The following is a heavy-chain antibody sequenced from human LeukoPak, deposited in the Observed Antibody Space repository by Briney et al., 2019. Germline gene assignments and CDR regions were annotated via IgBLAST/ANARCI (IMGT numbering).Heavy chain of an antibody. CDR3: ARWELGIGAFDI. D-gene: IGHD7-27*01. V-gene: IGHV4-4*07. J-gene: IGHJ3*02. CDR1: GGSISSNY. Sequence: SETLSLTCTVSGGSISSNYWSWIRQPAGKGLEWIGRIYTSGSTNYNPSLKSRVTISVDTSKNQFSLKLSSVTAADTAVYYCARWELGIGAFDIWGQGTMVTVSS. CDR2: IYTSGST.